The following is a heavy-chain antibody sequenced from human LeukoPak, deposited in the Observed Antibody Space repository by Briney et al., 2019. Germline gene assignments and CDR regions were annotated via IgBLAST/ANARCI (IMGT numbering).Heavy chain of an antibody. V-gene: IGHV4-59*01. CDR3: ARATYYYDTFDY. J-gene: IGHJ4*02. CDR2: IYYSGST. D-gene: IGHD3-22*01. CDR1: GGSLSSYY. Sequence: SETLSLTCTVSGGSLSSYYWSWIRQPPGKGLEWIGYIYYSGSTNYNPSLKSRVTISVDTSKNQFSLKLSSVTAADTAVYYCARATYYYDTFDYWGQGTLVTVSS.